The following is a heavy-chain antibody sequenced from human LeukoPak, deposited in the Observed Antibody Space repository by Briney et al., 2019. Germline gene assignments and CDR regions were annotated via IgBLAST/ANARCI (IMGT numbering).Heavy chain of an antibody. J-gene: IGHJ4*02. CDR3: AREFDYGDYMDY. CDR2: ISSSGSNI. D-gene: IGHD4-17*01. Sequence: GGSLRLSCAASGFTFSSYEMNWVRQAPGKGREWVSYISSSGSNIYYADSVKGRFTISRDNAKNSLYLQMNSLRAEDTAVYYCAREFDYGDYMDYWGQGTLVTVSS. CDR1: GFTFSSYE. V-gene: IGHV3-48*03.